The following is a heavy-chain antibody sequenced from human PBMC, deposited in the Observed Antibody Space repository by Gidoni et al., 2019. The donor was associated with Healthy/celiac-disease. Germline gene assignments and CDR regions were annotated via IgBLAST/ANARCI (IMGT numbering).Heavy chain of an antibody. CDR1: GFTFSSYW. D-gene: IGHD6-6*01. CDR2: IKQDGSEK. V-gene: IGHV3-7*01. CDR3: ARDSSSSFFYYFDY. Sequence: EVQLVESGGGLVQPGGSLRLSCAASGFTFSSYWMSWVRQAPGKGLEWVANIKQDGSEKYYVDSVKGRFTISRDNAKNSLYLQMNSLRAEDTAVYYCARDSSSSFFYYFDYWGQGTLVTVSS. J-gene: IGHJ4*02.